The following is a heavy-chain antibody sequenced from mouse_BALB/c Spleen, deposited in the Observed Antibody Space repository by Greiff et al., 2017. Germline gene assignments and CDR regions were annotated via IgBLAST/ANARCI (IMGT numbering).Heavy chain of an antibody. D-gene: IGHD1-1*01. CDR2: ISSGGST. CDR1: GFTFSSYA. V-gene: IGHV5-6-5*01. CDR3: ARNNYGSREREYYFDY. J-gene: IGHJ2*01. Sequence: EVQRVESGGGLVKPGGSLKLSCAASGFTFSSYAMSWVRQTPEKRLEWVASISSGGSTYYPDSVKGRFTISRDNARNILYLQMSSLRSEDTAMYYCARNNYGSREREYYFDYWGQGTTLTVSS.